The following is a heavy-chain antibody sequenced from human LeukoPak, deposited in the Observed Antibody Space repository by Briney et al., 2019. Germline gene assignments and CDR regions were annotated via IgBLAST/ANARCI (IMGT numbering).Heavy chain of an antibody. CDR1: GGTSSSHV. J-gene: IGHJ4*02. D-gene: IGHD2-15*01. Sequence: PPVKLSCKASGGTSSSHVISWVRQAPGQGHEWMGGIMPIFGTAKYAQKFQGRGTITADESTGTAYMELTSLRSEDTAVYYCARATLYPPTPVAFDSWGQGTLVTVSS. CDR3: ARATLYPPTPVAFDS. CDR2: IMPIFGTA. V-gene: IGHV1-69*01.